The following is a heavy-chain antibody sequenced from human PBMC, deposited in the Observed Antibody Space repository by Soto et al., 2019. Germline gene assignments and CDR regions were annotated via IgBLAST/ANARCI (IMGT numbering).Heavy chain of an antibody. V-gene: IGHV1-18*01. CDR1: GYTFTTYG. CDR2: ISAHNGNT. Sequence: QVHLVQSGAEVKKPGASVKVSCQASGYTFTTYGITWVRHAPGQGLEWMAWISAHNGNTNYAQKLQGRVTVTRDTSTSTAYMELRSLRSDDTAVYYCARGRYGDYWGQGALVTVSS. CDR3: ARGRYGDY. J-gene: IGHJ4*02. D-gene: IGHD1-1*01.